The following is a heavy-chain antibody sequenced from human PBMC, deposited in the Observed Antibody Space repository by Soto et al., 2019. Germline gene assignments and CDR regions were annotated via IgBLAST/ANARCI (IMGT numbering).Heavy chain of an antibody. Sequence: QVQLVQSGAAVRKPGSSVKVSCKASGGTFTKYAITWVRQAPRQGLEWMGGIVPLHGTTNYAQKCRGRVTISADESTSTAYLELSSLRSEDTAVYYCASGVGGLGGSSGWPDYAFVVGGQGTVVIVFS. J-gene: IGHJ3*01. D-gene: IGHD6-19*01. V-gene: IGHV1-69*01. CDR1: GGTFTKYA. CDR2: IVPLHGTT. CDR3: ASGVGGLGGSSGWPDYAFVV.